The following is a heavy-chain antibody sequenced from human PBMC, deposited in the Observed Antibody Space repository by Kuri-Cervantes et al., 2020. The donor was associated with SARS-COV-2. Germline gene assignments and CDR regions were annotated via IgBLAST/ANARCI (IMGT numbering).Heavy chain of an antibody. D-gene: IGHD1-14*01. CDR2: IYTGGTT. CDR1: GFTVSSNY. Sequence: GESLKISCAASGFTVSSNYMSWVRQAPGKGLEWVSIIYTGGTTHYADSVKGRFTISRDNSKNTPYLQMNSLRAEDTAVYYCAREGSNDHHDYYDYYMDVWGKGTTVTVSS. J-gene: IGHJ6*03. V-gene: IGHV3-53*01. CDR3: AREGSNDHHDYYDYYMDV.